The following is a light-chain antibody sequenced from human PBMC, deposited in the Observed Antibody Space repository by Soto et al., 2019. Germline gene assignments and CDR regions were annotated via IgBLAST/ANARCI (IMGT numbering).Light chain of an antibody. J-gene: IGKJ1*01. CDR1: QSIDKS. V-gene: IGKV1-5*01. Sequence: DIQMSQSPSSLSASVGDRVTITCRASQSIDKSVAWYQQKPGKAPKLLINDASSLERGVPSRFSGSGSGTEFTLTISSLQPDDFATYYCQQYSSYSRTFGQGTHVDIK. CDR3: QQYSSYSRT. CDR2: DAS.